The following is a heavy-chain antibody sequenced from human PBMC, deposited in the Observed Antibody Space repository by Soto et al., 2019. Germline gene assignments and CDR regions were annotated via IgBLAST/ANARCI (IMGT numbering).Heavy chain of an antibody. J-gene: IGHJ3*02. Sequence: SETLSLTCTVSGGSISSYYWSWIRQPPGKGLEWIGYIYYSGSTNYNPSLKSRVTISVDTSKNQFSLKLSSVTAADTAVYYCARHGGFCSGGSCPRDASYSWCQGPMVTVSS. CDR2: IYYSGST. D-gene: IGHD2-15*01. CDR1: GGSISSYY. CDR3: ARHGGFCSGGSCPRDASYS. V-gene: IGHV4-59*08.